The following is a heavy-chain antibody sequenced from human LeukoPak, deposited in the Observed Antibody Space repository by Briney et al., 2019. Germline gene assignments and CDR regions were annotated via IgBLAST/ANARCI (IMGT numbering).Heavy chain of an antibody. CDR1: GFTFSSYA. CDR3: ARSSYSSSSSV. CDR2: ISGSGGST. V-gene: IGHV3-23*01. D-gene: IGHD6-6*01. J-gene: IGHJ3*01. Sequence: WGSLRLSCAASGFTFSSYAMSWVRQAPGKGLEWVSAISGSGGSTYYADSVKGRFTISRDNAKNSLYLQINSLRAEDAAVYYCARSSYSSSSSVWGQGTMVTVSS.